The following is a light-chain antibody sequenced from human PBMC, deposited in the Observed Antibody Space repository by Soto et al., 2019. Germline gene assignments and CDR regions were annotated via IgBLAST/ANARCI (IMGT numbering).Light chain of an antibody. CDR2: AAS. Sequence: EIVLTQSPGTLSLSPGERATLSCRASQSVRNNYLAWYQQRPGQAPRLLIYAASSRATGIPDRFSGSGSGTDFTLTISSLEPEDFAVYYCQQYGSSPGFGQGTRLRL. CDR3: QQYGSSPG. CDR1: QSVRNNY. V-gene: IGKV3-20*01. J-gene: IGKJ5*01.